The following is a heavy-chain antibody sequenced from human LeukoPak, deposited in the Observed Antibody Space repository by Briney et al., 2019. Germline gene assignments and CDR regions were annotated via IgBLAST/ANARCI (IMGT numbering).Heavy chain of an antibody. CDR1: GFTFSSYA. CDR3: AKDKYVLVWFGESFDY. D-gene: IGHD3-10*01. V-gene: IGHV3-23*01. J-gene: IGHJ4*02. CDR2: ISGSGGST. Sequence: GGALRLSCAASGFTFSSYAMSWVRQAPGKGREWVSAISGSGGSTYYADSVKGRFTISRDNSKNTLYLQMNRLRDEDTAVYYCAKDKYVLVWFGESFDYWGQGTLVTVSS.